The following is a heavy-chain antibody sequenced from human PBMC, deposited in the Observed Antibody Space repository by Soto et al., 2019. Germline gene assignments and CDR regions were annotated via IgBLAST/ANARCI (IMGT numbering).Heavy chain of an antibody. CDR2: IDPSDSYT. D-gene: IGHD4-4*01. Sequence: GESLKISCKASGYSFTTYWISWVRQMPGKGLELMGRIDPSDSYTYYSPSFQGHVTIPTDNSISTAYLQWSSLKASDTAMYYCARDDYTNYYYGMDVWGQGTTVTVSS. V-gene: IGHV5-10-1*01. CDR3: ARDDYTNYYYGMDV. J-gene: IGHJ6*02. CDR1: GYSFTTYW.